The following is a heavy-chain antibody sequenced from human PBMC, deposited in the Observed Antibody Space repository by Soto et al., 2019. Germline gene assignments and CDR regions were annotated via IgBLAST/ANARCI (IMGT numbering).Heavy chain of an antibody. CDR1: GFTFPTYA. CDR3: ARGGPRDGYRDLDY. Sequence: EVQLLESGGDLVQPGGSLRLSCAASGFTFPTYAMTWVRRAPGKGLEWVSTITHSSDGSYYADSVMGRFTISRENSKNTLYLQMSGLRAEDTAVYYCARGGPRDGYRDLDYWGQGTQVTVSS. J-gene: IGHJ4*02. D-gene: IGHD5-18*01. V-gene: IGHV3-23*01. CDR2: ITHSSDGS.